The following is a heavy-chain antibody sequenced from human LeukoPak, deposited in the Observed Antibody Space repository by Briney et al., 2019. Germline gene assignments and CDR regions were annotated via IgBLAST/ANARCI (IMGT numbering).Heavy chain of an antibody. Sequence: ASVKVSCKASGYTLTGCYMHWVRQAPGQGLEWMGRINPNSGGTNYAQKFQGRVTMTRDTSISTAYMELSRLRSDDTAVYYCARDLRAIVVFGEAYYYGMDVWGQGTKVTVSS. CDR3: ARDLRAIVVFGEAYYYGMDV. CDR1: GYTLTGCY. CDR2: INPNSGGT. V-gene: IGHV1-2*06. J-gene: IGHJ6*02. D-gene: IGHD3-22*01.